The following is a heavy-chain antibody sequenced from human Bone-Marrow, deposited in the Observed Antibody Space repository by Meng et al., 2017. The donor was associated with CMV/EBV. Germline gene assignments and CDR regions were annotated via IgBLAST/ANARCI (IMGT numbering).Heavy chain of an antibody. Sequence: GESLKISCAASGFTFSGYSMNWVRQAPGKGLEWVSSISSSSSYIYYADSVKGRFTISRDNAKNSLYLQMNSLRAEDTAVYYCAREVYVDYWGQGTLVTVSS. D-gene: IGHD6-6*01. CDR2: ISSSSSYI. V-gene: IGHV3-21*01. J-gene: IGHJ4*02. CDR3: AREVYVDY. CDR1: GFTFSGYS.